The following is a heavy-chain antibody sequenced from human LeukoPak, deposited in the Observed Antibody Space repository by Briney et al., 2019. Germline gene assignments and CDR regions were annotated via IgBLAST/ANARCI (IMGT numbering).Heavy chain of an antibody. Sequence: PSETLSLTCTVSGGSISSYYWSWIRQPPGKGLEWIGYIYYSGSTNYNPSLKSRVTISVDTSKNQFSLKLSSVTAADTAVYYCAREGDYYDSRGFDYWGQGTLVTVSS. J-gene: IGHJ4*02. V-gene: IGHV4-59*01. CDR2: IYYSGST. CDR1: GGSISSYY. CDR3: AREGDYYDSRGFDY. D-gene: IGHD3-22*01.